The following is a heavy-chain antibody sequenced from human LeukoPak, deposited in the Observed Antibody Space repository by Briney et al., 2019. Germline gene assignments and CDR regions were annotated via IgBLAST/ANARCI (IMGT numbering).Heavy chain of an antibody. CDR3: AKDQQLQPFHY. CDR2: IGISSNKI. Sequence: GGSLRLSCAASGFTLRSYTMNWVRQAPGKGLEWVSSIGISSNKIYYADSVKGRFIISRDNAKNSVYLQMNSLRAEDTAVYYCAKDQQLQPFHYWGQGTLVTVSS. CDR1: GFTLRSYT. V-gene: IGHV3-21*01. D-gene: IGHD2-2*01. J-gene: IGHJ4*02.